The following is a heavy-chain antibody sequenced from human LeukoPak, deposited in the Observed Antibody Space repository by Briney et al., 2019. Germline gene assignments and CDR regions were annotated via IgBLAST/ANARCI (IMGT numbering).Heavy chain of an antibody. CDR3: ARHSPVGIYYFDY. CDR1: GGSISSSSYY. Sequence: SETLSLTCTVSGGSISSSSYYWGWIRQPPGKGLEWIGSIYYSGSTYYNPSLKSRVTISVDTSKNQFSLKLSSVTAADTAVYYCARHSPVGIYYFDYWGQGTLVNVSS. D-gene: IGHD1-26*01. J-gene: IGHJ4*02. CDR2: IYYSGST. V-gene: IGHV4-39*01.